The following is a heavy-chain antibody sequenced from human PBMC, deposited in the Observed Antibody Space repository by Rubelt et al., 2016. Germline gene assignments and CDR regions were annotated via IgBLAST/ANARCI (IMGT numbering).Heavy chain of an antibody. Sequence: QVQLQESGPGLVKPSQTLSLTCTVSGGSISSGGYYWSWIRQHPGKGLEWIGYIYYSGSTYYNPAPKGRVTVPVETSKNQFSLKLSSVTAADTAVYYCAGGITIFGVASGYFDYWGQGTLVTVSS. V-gene: IGHV4-31*03. J-gene: IGHJ4*02. D-gene: IGHD3-3*01. CDR1: GGSISSGGYY. CDR3: AGGITIFGVASGYFDY. CDR2: IYYSGST.